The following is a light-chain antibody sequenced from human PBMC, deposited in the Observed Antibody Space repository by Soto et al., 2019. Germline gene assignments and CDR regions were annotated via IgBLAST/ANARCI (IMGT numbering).Light chain of an antibody. CDR2: DAS. V-gene: IGKV3-11*01. CDR3: QQRSNWPPVT. Sequence: EIVLTQSPATLSLSPGERAPLSCRVSQSVSSYLAWYQQKPGQAPRLLIYDASTRATGIPARFSGSGSGTDFTLTISSLEPEDFAVYYCQQRSNWPPVTFGGGTKVDIK. CDR1: QSVSSY. J-gene: IGKJ4*01.